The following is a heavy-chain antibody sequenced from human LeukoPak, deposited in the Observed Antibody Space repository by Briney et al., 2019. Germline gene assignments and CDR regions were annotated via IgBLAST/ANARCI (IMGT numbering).Heavy chain of an antibody. V-gene: IGHV3-74*01. Sequence: GGSLRLSCAGSGLSFSNYWMHWVRQAPGKGLVWVARTNLHGTAVAYADSVKGRFTISRDNAKNTLFLQMNSLRAEDTAVYYCASAYTYVRLGDHWGQGTLVTVSS. J-gene: IGHJ4*02. CDR1: GLSFSNYW. CDR3: ASAYTYVRLGDH. CDR2: TNLHGTAV. D-gene: IGHD3-16*01.